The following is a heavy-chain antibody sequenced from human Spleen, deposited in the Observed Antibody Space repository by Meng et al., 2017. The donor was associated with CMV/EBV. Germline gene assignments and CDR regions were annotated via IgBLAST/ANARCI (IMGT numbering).Heavy chain of an antibody. J-gene: IGHJ4*01. Sequence: GESLKISCAASGFTFSSYGMHWVRQAPGKGLEWVAVIWYDGSNKYYADSVKGRFTISRDNSKNTLYLQMNSLRAEDTAIYYCAKTWITVITITIEYWGHGTLVTVSS. D-gene: IGHD4-17*01. CDR1: GFTFSSYG. V-gene: IGHV3-33*06. CDR2: IWYDGSNK. CDR3: AKTWITVITITIEY.